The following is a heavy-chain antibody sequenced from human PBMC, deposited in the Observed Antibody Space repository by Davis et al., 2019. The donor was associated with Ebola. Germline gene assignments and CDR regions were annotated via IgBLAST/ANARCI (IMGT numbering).Heavy chain of an antibody. CDR3: TSSAVAGTYDY. J-gene: IGHJ4*02. CDR1: RFTFSGSA. V-gene: IGHV3-73*01. D-gene: IGHD6-19*01. CDR2: IRSKANSYAT. Sequence: PGGPLRLSCAASRFTFSGSAMHWVRQASGKGLEWVGRIRSKANSYATAYAASVKGRFTISRDDSKNTAYLQMNSLKTEDTAVYYCTSSAVAGTYDYWGQGTLVTVSS.